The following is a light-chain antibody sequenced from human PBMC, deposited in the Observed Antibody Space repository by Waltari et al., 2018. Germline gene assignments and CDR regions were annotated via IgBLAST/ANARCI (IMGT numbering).Light chain of an antibody. CDR1: SSNIGGND. V-gene: IGLV1-51*02. J-gene: IGLJ3*02. CDR2: DDN. CDR3: GTWDSSLAVWM. Sequence: AAPGQKVTISCSGTSSNIGGNDVFWYQQFPGKAPRLLIYDDNRRPSGIPDRFSGSKSATSASLGITGLQTGDEADYYCGTWDSSLAVWMFGGGTRLTVL.